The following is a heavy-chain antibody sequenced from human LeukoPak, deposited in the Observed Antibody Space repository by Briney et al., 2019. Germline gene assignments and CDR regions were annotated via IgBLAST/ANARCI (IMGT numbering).Heavy chain of an antibody. J-gene: IGHJ4*02. CDR3: ARGDYYGSGSYFDY. Sequence: ASVKVSCKASGYTFTGYYMHWVRQAPGQGLEWMGGIIPIFGTANYAQKFQGRVTITTDESTSTAYMELSSLRSEDTAVYYCARGDYYGSGSYFDYWGQGTLVTVSS. D-gene: IGHD3-10*01. CDR1: GYTFTGYY. V-gene: IGHV1-69*05. CDR2: IIPIFGTA.